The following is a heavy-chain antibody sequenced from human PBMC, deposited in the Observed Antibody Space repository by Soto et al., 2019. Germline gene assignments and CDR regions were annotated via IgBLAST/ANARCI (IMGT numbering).Heavy chain of an antibody. J-gene: IGHJ4*02. CDR1: GYTFTSYY. Sequence: QVQLVQSGAEGKKPGASVKVSCKASGYTFTSYYMHWVRQAPGQGLEWMGIINPSGGSTSYAQKFQGRVTMTRDTSTSTVYMELSSLRSEDTAVYYCARDAYDYGDFAGIGYWGQGTLVTVSS. CDR2: INPSGGST. CDR3: ARDAYDYGDFAGIGY. D-gene: IGHD4-17*01. V-gene: IGHV1-46*01.